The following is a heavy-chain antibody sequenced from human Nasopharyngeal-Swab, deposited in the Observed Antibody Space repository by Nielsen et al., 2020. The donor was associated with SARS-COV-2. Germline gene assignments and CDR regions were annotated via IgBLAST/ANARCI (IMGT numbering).Heavy chain of an antibody. D-gene: IGHD3-22*01. CDR3: ARASFFYDSSGYYPDY. V-gene: IGHV3-20*04. CDR1: GFTFAAYG. J-gene: IGHJ4*02. Sequence: GGSLRLSCAASGFTFAAYGMSWVRQAPGKGLEWVSGINWNGGSTGYADSVKGRFTISRDNAKNSLYLQMNSLRAEDTALYYCARASFFYDSSGYYPDYWGQGTLVTVSS. CDR2: INWNGGST.